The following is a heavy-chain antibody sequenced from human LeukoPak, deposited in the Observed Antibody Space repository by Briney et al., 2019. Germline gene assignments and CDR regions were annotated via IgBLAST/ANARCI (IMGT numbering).Heavy chain of an antibody. Sequence: GGSLRLSCAASGFTFRSYWMSWVRQAPGKGLEWVTNIGQDGSDKYYVDSVKGRFTISRDNAKNSLFLQMTSLRAEDTAVYYCARILTGYDAFDYWGQGAPVTVSS. CDR1: GFTFRSYW. CDR3: ARILTGYDAFDY. V-gene: IGHV3-7*01. CDR2: IGQDGSDK. D-gene: IGHD3-9*01. J-gene: IGHJ4*02.